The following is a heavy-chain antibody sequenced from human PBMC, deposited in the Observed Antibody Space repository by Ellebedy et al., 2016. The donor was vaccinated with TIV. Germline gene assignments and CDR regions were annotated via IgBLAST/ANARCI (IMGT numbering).Heavy chain of an antibody. D-gene: IGHD3-16*01. CDR3: ARVRWASLLGYDYYVMDV. J-gene: IGHJ6*02. Sequence: AASVKVSCKASGYTFSSYGISWVRQAPAQGLEWLGWFSADNGDTNSAQNFQGRVSMTTDSFTSTAYMELRSLRSDDTAVYYCARVRWASLLGYDYYVMDVWGQGTTVIVSS. V-gene: IGHV1-18*04. CDR2: FSADNGDT. CDR1: GYTFSSYG.